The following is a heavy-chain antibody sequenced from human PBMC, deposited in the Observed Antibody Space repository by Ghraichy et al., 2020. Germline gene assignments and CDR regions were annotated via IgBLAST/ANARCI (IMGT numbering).Heavy chain of an antibody. CDR2: IYYSGST. Sequence: SETLSLTCTVAGGSISSYYWSWIRQPPGKGLEWIGYIYYSGSTNYNPSLKSRVTISVDTSKNQFSLKLSSVTAADTAVYYCASRLWRYDSSGLDAFDIWGQGTMVTVSS. D-gene: IGHD3-22*01. CDR1: GGSISSYY. CDR3: ASRLWRYDSSGLDAFDI. V-gene: IGHV4-59*08. J-gene: IGHJ3*02.